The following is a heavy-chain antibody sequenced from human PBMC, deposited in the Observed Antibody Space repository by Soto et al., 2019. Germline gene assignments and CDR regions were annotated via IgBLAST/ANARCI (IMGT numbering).Heavy chain of an antibody. Sequence: EVQLVESGGGLVQPGWSLRLSCVDSGFTFSSYWMSWFRKAPVKGLEWVGNIKQDGSEANYVDSVKGRFTISRDNAKNSMYLQMNSLRVDDTAVYYCARIAASGRGGYVWGQGTTVGVSS. V-gene: IGHV3-7*01. J-gene: IGHJ6*02. CDR1: GFTFSSYW. D-gene: IGHD6-13*01. CDR2: IKQDGSEA. CDR3: ARIAASGRGGYV.